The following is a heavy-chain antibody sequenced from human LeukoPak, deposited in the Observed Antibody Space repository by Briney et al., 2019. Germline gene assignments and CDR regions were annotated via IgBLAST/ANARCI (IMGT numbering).Heavy chain of an antibody. CDR1: GGSISLSYYY. Sequence: SETLSLTCSVSGGSISLSYYYWGWIRQPPGKALEWIGSVYYSGTTSYNPSLKGRVTISVDMSKNHFSLRLSSVTAADTAMYYCARGTLYSGWSYYFDYWGQGSQVTVSS. V-gene: IGHV4-39*07. D-gene: IGHD6-19*01. CDR2: VYYSGTT. J-gene: IGHJ4*02. CDR3: ARGTLYSGWSYYFDY.